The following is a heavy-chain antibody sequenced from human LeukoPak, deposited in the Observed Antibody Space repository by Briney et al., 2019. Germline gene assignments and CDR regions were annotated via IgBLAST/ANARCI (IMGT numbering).Heavy chain of an antibody. CDR1: GYTFTGYY. CDR3: AQVLRYFGWLLSA. Sequence: ASVKVSCKASGYTFTGYYMHWVRQAPGQGLEWMGRINPNSGGTNYAQKFQGRVTMTRDTSISTAYMELSRLRSDDSAVYYCAQVLRYFGWLLSAWGQGTLVAVSS. CDR2: INPNSGGT. V-gene: IGHV1-2*06. J-gene: IGHJ5*02. D-gene: IGHD3-9*01.